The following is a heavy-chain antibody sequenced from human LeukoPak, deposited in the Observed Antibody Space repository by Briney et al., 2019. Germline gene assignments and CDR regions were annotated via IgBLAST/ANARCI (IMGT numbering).Heavy chain of an antibody. D-gene: IGHD6-19*01. J-gene: IGHJ6*02. Sequence: GGSLRLSCAASGFTFSSYAMSWVRQAPGKGLEWVSAISGSGGSTYYADSVKGRFTISRDNSKNTLYLQMNSLRAEDTAVYYCAKGAVVTTTTLVYGMDVWGQGTTVTVSS. CDR3: AKGAVVTTTTLVYGMDV. CDR1: GFTFSSYA. CDR2: ISGSGGST. V-gene: IGHV3-23*01.